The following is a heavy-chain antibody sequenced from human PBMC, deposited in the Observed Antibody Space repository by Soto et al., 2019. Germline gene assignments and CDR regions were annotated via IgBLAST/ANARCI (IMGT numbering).Heavy chain of an antibody. CDR1: GFTFSSYD. CDR3: ARTAASDYYGMDV. CDR2: IGTAGDT. Sequence: EVQLVESGGGLVQPGGSLRLSCAASGFTFSSYDMHWVRQATGKGLEWVSAIGTAGDTYYPGSVKGRFTISRENAKNSLYLQMNSLRAGDTAVYYCARTAASDYYGMDVWGQGTTVTVSS. J-gene: IGHJ6*02. V-gene: IGHV3-13*01. D-gene: IGHD2-15*01.